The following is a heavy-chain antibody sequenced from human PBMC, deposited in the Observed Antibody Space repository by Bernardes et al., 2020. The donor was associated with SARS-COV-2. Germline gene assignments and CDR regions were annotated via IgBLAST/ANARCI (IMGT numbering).Heavy chain of an antibody. CDR2: INIYNGNT. Sequence: PSVKVSCKASGYRFSSYGISWVRQAPGQGLEWLGWINIYNGNTNYAQKFQGRGTMTTDTSASTAYMELWSLWDDDAAVYYCARGPYGYCSNSSCSEPGNYYYYYGMDVWGQGTTVTVSS. V-gene: IGHV1-18*01. D-gene: IGHD2-2*03. CDR3: ARGPYGYCSNSSCSEPGNYYYYYGMDV. CDR1: GYRFSSYG. J-gene: IGHJ6*02.